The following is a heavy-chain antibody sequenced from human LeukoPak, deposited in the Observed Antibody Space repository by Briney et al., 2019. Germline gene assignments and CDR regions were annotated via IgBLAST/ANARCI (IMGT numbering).Heavy chain of an antibody. CDR3: ARIPGRLRADYYYYYMDV. V-gene: IGHV1-18*01. CDR2: ISAYNDNT. Sequence: ASVKVSCKASGYIFTNYGISWVRQAPGQGLEWMGWISAYNDNTNYAQKLQGRVTMTTDTSTSTAYMELRSLRSDDTAVYYCARIPGRLRADYYYYYMDVWGKGTTVTVSS. J-gene: IGHJ6*03. CDR1: GYIFTNYG. D-gene: IGHD5-12*01.